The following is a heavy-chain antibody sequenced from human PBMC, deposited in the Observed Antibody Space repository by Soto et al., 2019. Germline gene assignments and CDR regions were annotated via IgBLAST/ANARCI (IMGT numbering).Heavy chain of an antibody. CDR1: GGSFSGYY. Sequence: KPSETLSLTCAVYGGSFSGYYWSWIRQPPGKGLEWIGEINHSGSTNYNPSLKSRVTISVDTSKNQFSLKLSSVTAADTAVFYCARFLEVVAATFRWGFDYWGQGTLVTVST. CDR2: INHSGST. J-gene: IGHJ4*02. D-gene: IGHD2-15*01. CDR3: ARFLEVVAATFRWGFDY. V-gene: IGHV4-34*01.